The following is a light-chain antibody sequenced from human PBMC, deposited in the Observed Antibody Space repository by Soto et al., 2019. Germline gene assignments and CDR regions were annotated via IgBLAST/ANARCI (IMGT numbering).Light chain of an antibody. CDR3: HQLRSAPRA. V-gene: IGKV4-1*01. CDR1: QTLLYSSNNQNY. J-gene: IGKJ1*01. CDR2: WAS. Sequence: DIVMTQAPDSLAVSLGERATINCKSSQTLLYSSNNQNYLAWYQQKPGQPPKLIIYWASTRDSEVPDRFSGGGSGTDFTLPCSSLQAEDLAGYYFHQLRSAPRAFGQLTKVEIK.